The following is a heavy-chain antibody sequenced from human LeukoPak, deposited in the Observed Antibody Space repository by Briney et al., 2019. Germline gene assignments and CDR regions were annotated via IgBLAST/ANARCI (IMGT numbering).Heavy chain of an antibody. CDR3: ARGPPGDCSSTSCSRWGAFDI. CDR2: INPNSGGT. J-gene: IGHJ3*02. Sequence: ASVKVSCEASGYTFTGYYMHWVRQAPGQGLEWMGWINPNSGGTNYAQKFQGRVTMTRDTSISTAYMELSRLRSDDTAVYYCARGPPGDCSSTSCSRWGAFDIWGQGTMVTVSS. CDR1: GYTFTGYY. D-gene: IGHD2-2*01. V-gene: IGHV1-2*02.